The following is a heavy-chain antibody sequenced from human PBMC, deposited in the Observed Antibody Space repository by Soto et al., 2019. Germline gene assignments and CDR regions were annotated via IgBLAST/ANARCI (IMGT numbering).Heavy chain of an antibody. J-gene: IGHJ5*02. CDR3: ARGGSPYYDYVWGRYRPYNWFDP. CDR1: GGSFSGYY. CDR2: INHSGST. Sequence: SETLSLTCAVYGGSFSGYYCSWIRQPPGKGLEWIGEINHSGSTHYNPSLKSRVTISVDTSKNQFSLKLSAVTAADTAEYYGARGGSPYYDYVWGRYRPYNWFDPWGQGTLVTVSS. V-gene: IGHV4-34*01. D-gene: IGHD3-16*02.